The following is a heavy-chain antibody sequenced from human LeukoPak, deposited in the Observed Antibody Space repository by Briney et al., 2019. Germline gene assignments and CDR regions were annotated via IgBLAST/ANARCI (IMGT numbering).Heavy chain of an antibody. Sequence: PGRSLRLSCAASGFTFSSYGMHWVRQAPGKGLEWVAVISYDGSNKYYADSVKGRFSISRDNSKNTLFLQMNSLRAEDTAVYYCAKSLPAIAVAVSTRQWGQGTLVTVSS. J-gene: IGHJ4*02. D-gene: IGHD6-19*01. CDR2: ISYDGSNK. CDR1: GFTFSSYG. V-gene: IGHV3-30*18. CDR3: AKSLPAIAVAVSTRQ.